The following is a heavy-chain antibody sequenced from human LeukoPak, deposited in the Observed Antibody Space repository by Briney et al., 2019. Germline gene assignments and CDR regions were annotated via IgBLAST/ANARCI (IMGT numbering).Heavy chain of an antibody. CDR2: ISSSSSYI. V-gene: IGHV3-21*01. CDR3: ARAILYYDSAYYFDY. Sequence: GGSLRLSCAASGFTFSSYAMNWVRQAPGKGLEWVSSISSSSSYIYYADSVKGRFTISRDNAKNSLYLQMNSLRAEDTAVYYCARAILYYDSAYYFDYWGQGTLVTVSS. CDR1: GFTFSSYA. D-gene: IGHD3-22*01. J-gene: IGHJ4*02.